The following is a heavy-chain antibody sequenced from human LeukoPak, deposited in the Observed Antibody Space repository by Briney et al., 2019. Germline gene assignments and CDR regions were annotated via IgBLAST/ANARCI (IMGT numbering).Heavy chain of an antibody. J-gene: IGHJ6*03. Sequence: PGGSLRLSCAASGFTFSSYAMHWVRQAPGKGLEWVAVISYDGSNKYYADSVKGRFTISRDNSKNTLYLQMNSLRAEDTAVYYCARNIAARYYYYYYMDVWGKGTTVTVSS. V-gene: IGHV3-30*04. D-gene: IGHD6-6*01. CDR2: ISYDGSNK. CDR3: ARNIAARYYYYYYMDV. CDR1: GFTFSSYA.